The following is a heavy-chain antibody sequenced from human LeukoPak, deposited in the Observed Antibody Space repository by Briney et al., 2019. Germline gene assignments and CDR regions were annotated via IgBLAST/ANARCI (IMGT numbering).Heavy chain of an antibody. CDR1: GFTFSNYA. CDR3: AKGSASARPYYFDS. D-gene: IGHD2-15*01. J-gene: IGHJ4*02. V-gene: IGHV3-23*01. CDR2: ITDSGGST. Sequence: GGSLRLSCAASGFTFSNYAMSWVRQAPGKGLEWVSAITDSGGSTYYADSVQGRFTISRENSKNTLYLQMNGLRAEDTAVYYCAKGSASARPYYFDSWGQGILITVSS.